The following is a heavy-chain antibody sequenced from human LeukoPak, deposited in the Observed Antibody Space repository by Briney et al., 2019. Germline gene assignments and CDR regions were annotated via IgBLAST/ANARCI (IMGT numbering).Heavy chain of an antibody. CDR1: GGSISSYY. J-gene: IGHJ4*02. CDR2: INHSGST. Sequence: SETLSLTCTVSGGSISSYYWSWIRQPPGKGLEWIGEINHSGSTSYNPSLKSRVTISIDTSKNQFSLKLTSVTAADTAVYYCASRERWGQGTLVTVSS. CDR3: ASRER. V-gene: IGHV4-34*01.